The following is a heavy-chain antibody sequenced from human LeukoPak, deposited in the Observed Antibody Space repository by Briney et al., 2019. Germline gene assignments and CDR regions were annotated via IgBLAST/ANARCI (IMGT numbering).Heavy chain of an antibody. CDR2: ISSSSSYI. D-gene: IGHD2-2*02. J-gene: IGHJ5*02. Sequence: GGSLRLSCAASGFTFSSYEMNWVRQAPGKGLEWVSSISSSSSYIYYADSVKGRFTISRDNAKNSLYLQMNSLRAEDTAVYYCAREVVVPAAIRSDNWFDPWGQGTLVTVSS. CDR3: AREVVVPAAIRSDNWFDP. V-gene: IGHV3-21*01. CDR1: GFTFSSYE.